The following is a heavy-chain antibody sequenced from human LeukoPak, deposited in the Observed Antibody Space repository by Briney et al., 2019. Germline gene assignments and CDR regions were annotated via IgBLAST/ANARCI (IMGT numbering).Heavy chain of an antibody. CDR2: MNPNSGNT. V-gene: IGHV1-8*02. D-gene: IGHD1-14*01. CDR3: ARPLTSLTEAFDI. CDR1: GYTFTSYG. J-gene: IGHJ3*02. Sequence: ASVKVSCKASGYTFTSYGISWVRQAPGQGLEWMGWMNPNSGNTGYAQKFQGRVTMTRNTSISTAYMELSSLRSEDTAVYYCARPLTSLTEAFDIWGQGTMVTVSS.